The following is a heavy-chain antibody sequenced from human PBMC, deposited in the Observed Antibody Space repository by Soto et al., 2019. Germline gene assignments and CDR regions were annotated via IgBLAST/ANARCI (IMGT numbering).Heavy chain of an antibody. Sequence: PSETLSLTCTVQGGSLSRYYWDWIRQTPGKGLEWIGEIDHSGYTNYTPSVKSRVTISVDTSKNQFSLRLTSVTAADTAVYYCARVRDWFDPWGQGTLVTVSS. J-gene: IGHJ5*02. CDR2: IDHSGYT. D-gene: IGHD3-3*01. CDR1: GGSLSRYY. CDR3: ARVRDWFDP. V-gene: IGHV4-34*01.